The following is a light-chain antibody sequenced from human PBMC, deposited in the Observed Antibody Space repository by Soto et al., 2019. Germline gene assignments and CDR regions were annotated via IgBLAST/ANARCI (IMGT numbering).Light chain of an antibody. CDR1: QRISSR. CDR2: DAS. V-gene: IGKV1-5*01. Sequence: DIQMTQSPSTLSASFGDRVPITCLSSQRISSRLAWYQQKPGKAPKLMIYDASALPRGVPSRFSGSRSGTKCTLTIASLQPDDFSTYYCQQYETFSGTLGPGTKVDIK. J-gene: IGKJ1*01. CDR3: QQYETFSGT.